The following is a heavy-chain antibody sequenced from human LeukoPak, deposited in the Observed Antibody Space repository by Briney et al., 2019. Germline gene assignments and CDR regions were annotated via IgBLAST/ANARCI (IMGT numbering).Heavy chain of an antibody. CDR3: ARVYSSGYYIYYGMDV. CDR2: ISSSSSYI. V-gene: IGHV3-11*06. J-gene: IGHJ6*02. D-gene: IGHD3-22*01. CDR1: GFTFSDYY. Sequence: NPGGSPRLSCAASGFTFSDYYMSWIRQAPGKGLEWVSSISSSSSYIYYADSVKGRFTISRDNAKNSLYLQMNSLRAEDTAVYYCARVYSSGYYIYYGMDVWGQGTTVTVSS.